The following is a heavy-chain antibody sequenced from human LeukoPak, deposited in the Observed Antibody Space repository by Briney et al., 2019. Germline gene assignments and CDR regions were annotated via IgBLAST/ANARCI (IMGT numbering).Heavy chain of an antibody. D-gene: IGHD4-17*01. CDR2: IYHSGST. Sequence: SETLSLTCAVSGYSISSGCYWGWIRQPPGKGLEWIGSIYHSGSTYYNPSLKSRVTISVDTSKNQFSLKLSSVTAADTAVYYCARLVTVTTGGYYFDYWGQGTLVTVSS. CDR3: ARLVTVTTGGYYFDY. J-gene: IGHJ4*02. V-gene: IGHV4-38-2*01. CDR1: GYSISSGCY.